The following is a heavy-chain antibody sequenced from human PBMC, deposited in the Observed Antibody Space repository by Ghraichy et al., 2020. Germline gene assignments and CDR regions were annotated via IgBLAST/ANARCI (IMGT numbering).Heavy chain of an antibody. V-gene: IGHV1-3*01. CDR2: INAGNGNT. D-gene: IGHD6-13*01. CDR1: GYTFTSYA. Sequence: ASVKVSCKASGYTFTSYAMHWVRQAPGQRLEWMGWINAGNGNTKYSQKFQGRVTITRDTSASTAYMELSSLRSEDTAVYYCARDPYSSSWYGSPPYFDYWGQGTLVTVSS. CDR3: ARDPYSSSWYGSPPYFDY. J-gene: IGHJ4*02.